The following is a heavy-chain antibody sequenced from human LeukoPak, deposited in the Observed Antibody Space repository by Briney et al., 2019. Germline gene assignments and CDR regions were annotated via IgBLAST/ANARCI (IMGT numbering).Heavy chain of an antibody. CDR3: ATHPMGDAFDI. CDR2: IYTSGST. J-gene: IGHJ3*02. V-gene: IGHV4-4*09. CDR1: GGSISSYY. D-gene: IGHD3-10*01. Sequence: SETLSLTCTVSGGSISSYYWSWIRQPPGKGLEWIGYIYTSGSTNYNPSLKSRVTISVDTSKNQFSLKLSSVTAADTAVYYCATHPMGDAFDIWGQETMVTVSS.